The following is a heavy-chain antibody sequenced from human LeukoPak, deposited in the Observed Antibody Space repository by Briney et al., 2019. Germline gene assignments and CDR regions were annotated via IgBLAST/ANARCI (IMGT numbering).Heavy chain of an antibody. CDR2: FVPIFGAA. J-gene: IGHJ6*01. Sequence: SVKVSCKASGCTFSSYAISWVRQAPGQGLEWMGGFVPIFGAATYSQKFQGRVTITADESTRTAYMALSSLSSEDTAVYYCATANPAPHTIWFGEILPYYYGMDVWGQGTTVTVSS. V-gene: IGHV1-69*13. CDR3: ATANPAPHTIWFGEILPYYYGMDV. D-gene: IGHD3-10*01. CDR1: GCTFSSYA.